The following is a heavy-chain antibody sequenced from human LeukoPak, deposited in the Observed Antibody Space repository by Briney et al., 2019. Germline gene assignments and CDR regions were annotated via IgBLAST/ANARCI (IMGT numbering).Heavy chain of an antibody. Sequence: GGSPRLSCAASGFTFSSYWMSWVRQAPGKGLEWVANIKQDGSEKYYVDSVKGRFTISRDNAKNSLYLQMNSLRAEDTAVYYCARELTIFGVVIEDAFDIWGQGTMVTVSS. CDR3: ARELTIFGVVIEDAFDI. V-gene: IGHV3-7*01. J-gene: IGHJ3*02. CDR2: IKQDGSEK. D-gene: IGHD3-3*01. CDR1: GFTFSSYW.